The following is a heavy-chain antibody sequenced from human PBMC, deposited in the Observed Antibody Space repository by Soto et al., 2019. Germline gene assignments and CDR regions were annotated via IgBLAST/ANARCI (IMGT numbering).Heavy chain of an antibody. J-gene: IGHJ3*02. CDR1: GGSISSGGYS. Sequence: SSETLSLTCAVSGGSISSGGYSWSWIRQPPGKGLEWIGYIYHSGSTYYNPSLKSRVTISVDRSKNQFSLKLSSVTAADTAVYYCASYYYGSGSYFARRAFDIWGQGTMVTVSS. CDR3: ASYYYGSGSYFARRAFDI. CDR2: IYHSGST. D-gene: IGHD3-10*01. V-gene: IGHV4-30-2*01.